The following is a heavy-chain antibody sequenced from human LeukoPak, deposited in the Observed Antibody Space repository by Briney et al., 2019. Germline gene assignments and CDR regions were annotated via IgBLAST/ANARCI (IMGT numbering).Heavy chain of an antibody. CDR3: SKVTPDIGVVPAEEFGC. V-gene: IGHV3-23*01. CDR1: GFTFTSYA. D-gene: IGHD2-2*01. CDR2: ISGSGGNK. J-gene: IGHJ4*02. Sequence: PGGSLRLSCADSGFTFTSYAMSWVRQAPGKGLEWVSSISGSGGNKYYEDSVKGRFNISRDNAKNTLYLQMNSLRAEDTAVYYCSKVTPDIGVVPAEEFGCWGQGTLVTVSS.